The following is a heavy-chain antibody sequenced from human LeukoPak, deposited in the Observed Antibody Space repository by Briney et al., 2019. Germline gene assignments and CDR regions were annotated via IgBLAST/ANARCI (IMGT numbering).Heavy chain of an antibody. CDR3: ARAWAGTTSVALSY. CDR2: INPNSGGT. J-gene: IGHJ4*02. D-gene: IGHD1-7*01. Sequence: ASVKVSCKASGYTFTGYYMHWVRQAPGQGLEWMGWINPNSGGTNYAQKFQGRVTMTRDTSISTAYMELSRLRSDDTAVYYCARAWAGTTSVALSYWGQGTLVTVSS. V-gene: IGHV1-2*02. CDR1: GYTFTGYY.